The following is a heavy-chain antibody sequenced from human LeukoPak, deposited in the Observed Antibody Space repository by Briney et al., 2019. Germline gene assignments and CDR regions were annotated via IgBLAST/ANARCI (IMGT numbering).Heavy chain of an antibody. J-gene: IGHJ6*02. D-gene: IGHD2-2*01. CDR3: AAGRDIVVVPAASYYYYGMDV. Sequence: KSGGSLRLSCAASGFTFSSYAMSWVRQAPGKGLEWVSAISSSGSTIYYADSVKGRFTISRDNAKNSLYLQMNSLRAEDTAVYYCAAGRDIVVVPAASYYYYGMDVWGQGTTVTVSS. CDR1: GFTFSSYA. CDR2: ISSSGSTI. V-gene: IGHV3-21*04.